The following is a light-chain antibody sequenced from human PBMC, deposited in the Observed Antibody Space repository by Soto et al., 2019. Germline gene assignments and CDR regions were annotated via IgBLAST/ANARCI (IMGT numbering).Light chain of an antibody. CDR2: GAS. CDR1: QSVTSNY. V-gene: IGKV3-20*01. CDR3: QQYGNLPRT. J-gene: IGKJ1*01. Sequence: EVVLTQSPGTLSLSPGERATLSCRASQSVTSNYLAWYQQKRGQAPRLLIYGASSRATGIPDRFSGSGSWKDFTLTISRLEPEDVAVYYCQQYGNLPRTFGQGTKVAIK.